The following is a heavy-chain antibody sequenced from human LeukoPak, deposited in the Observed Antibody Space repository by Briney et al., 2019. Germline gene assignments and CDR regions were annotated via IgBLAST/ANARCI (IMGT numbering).Heavy chain of an antibody. J-gene: IGHJ4*02. CDR3: ASHRTLRYFDWLHTLDY. CDR2: ISYDGSNK. Sequence: GGSLRLSCAASGFIFSSYAMHWVRQAPGKGLEWVAVISYDGSNKYYADSVKGRFTISRDNSKNTLYLQMNSLRAEDTAVYYCASHRTLRYFDWLHTLDYWGQGTLVTVSS. CDR1: GFIFSSYA. V-gene: IGHV3-30-3*01. D-gene: IGHD3-9*01.